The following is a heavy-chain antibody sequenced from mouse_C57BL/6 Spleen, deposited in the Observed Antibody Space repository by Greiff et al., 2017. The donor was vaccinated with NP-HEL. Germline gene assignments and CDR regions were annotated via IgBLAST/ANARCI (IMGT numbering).Heavy chain of an antibody. J-gene: IGHJ2*01. Sequence: QVQLQQSGAELVRPGASVTLSCKASGYTFTDYEMHWVKQTPVHGLEWIGAIDPETGGTAYNQKFKGKAILTADKSSSTAYMELRSLTSEDSAVYYCTRGSYTSFGYWGQGTTLTVSS. CDR2: IDPETGGT. CDR1: GYTFTDYE. CDR3: TRGSYTSFGY. V-gene: IGHV1-15*01. D-gene: IGHD1-1*01.